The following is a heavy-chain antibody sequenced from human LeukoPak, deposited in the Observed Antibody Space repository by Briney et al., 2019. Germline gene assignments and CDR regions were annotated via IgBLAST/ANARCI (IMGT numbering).Heavy chain of an antibody. CDR1: GFNFIGYS. J-gene: IGHJ4*02. CDR3: AREGYTYGHGVDF. CDR2: ISSADKT. D-gene: IGHD5-18*01. Sequence: GGSLRLSCAASGFNFIGYSMTWVRRPPGKGLEWVSSISSADKTYYADSVKGRLTVSRDNAGKSLYLQMDGLRPEDTAVYYCAREGYTYGHGVDFWGQGTLVTVSS. V-gene: IGHV3-69-1*01.